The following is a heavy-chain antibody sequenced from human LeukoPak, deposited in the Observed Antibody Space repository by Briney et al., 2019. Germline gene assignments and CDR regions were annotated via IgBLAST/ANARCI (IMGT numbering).Heavy chain of an antibody. CDR2: INHSGST. V-gene: IGHV4-34*01. CDR3: ARDSIDYDSSDYYYSNWFDP. Sequence: PSETLSLTCAVYGGSFSGYYWSWIRQPPGKGLEWIGEINHSGSTNYNPSLKSRVTISVDTSKNQFSLKLSPVTAADTAVYYCARDSIDYDSSDYYYSNWFDPWGQGTLVTVSS. CDR1: GGSFSGYY. D-gene: IGHD3-22*01. J-gene: IGHJ5*02.